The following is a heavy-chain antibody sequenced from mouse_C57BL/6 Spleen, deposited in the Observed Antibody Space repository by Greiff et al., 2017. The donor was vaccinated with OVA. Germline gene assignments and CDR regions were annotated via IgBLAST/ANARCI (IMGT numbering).Heavy chain of an antibody. V-gene: IGHV1-82*01. CDR3: AMRRVTTVVAFDY. J-gene: IGHJ2*01. CDR2: IYPGDGDT. CDR1: GYAFSSSW. D-gene: IGHD1-1*01. Sequence: QVQLKQSGPELVKPGASVKISCKASGYAFSSSWMNWVKQRPGKGLEWIGRIYPGDGDTNYNGKFKGKATLTADKSSSTAYMQLSSLTSEDSAVYFCAMRRVTTVVAFDYWGQGTTLTVSS.